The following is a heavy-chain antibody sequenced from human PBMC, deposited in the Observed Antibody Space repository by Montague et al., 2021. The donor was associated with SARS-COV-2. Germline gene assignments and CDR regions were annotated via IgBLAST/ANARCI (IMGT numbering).Heavy chain of an antibody. D-gene: IGHD1-26*01. CDR1: GGSISSSSYY. J-gene: IGHJ6*02. CDR2: IYYSGST. CDR3: AIEVGAMVYYYGMDV. Sequence: SETLSLICTVSGGSISSSSYYWGWIRQPPGKGLEWIGSIYYSGSTYYNPSLKSRVTISVDTSKNQFSLKLSSVTAADTAVYYCAIEVGAMVYYYGMDVWGQGTTVTVSS. V-gene: IGHV4-39*01.